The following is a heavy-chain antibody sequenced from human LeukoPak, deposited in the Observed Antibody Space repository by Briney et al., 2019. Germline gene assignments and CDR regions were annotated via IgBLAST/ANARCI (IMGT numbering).Heavy chain of an antibody. J-gene: IGHJ4*02. CDR2: INPNSGGT. D-gene: IGHD6-6*01. V-gene: IGHV1-2*02. CDR3: AREHSSSSGKVFDY. Sequence: ASVKVSCKASGYTFPGYYMHWVRQAPGQGLEWMGWINPNSGGTNYAQKFQGRVTMTRDTSNSTAYMELSRLISDDTAVDYCAREHSSSSGKVFDYWGQGTLVTVSS. CDR1: GYTFPGYY.